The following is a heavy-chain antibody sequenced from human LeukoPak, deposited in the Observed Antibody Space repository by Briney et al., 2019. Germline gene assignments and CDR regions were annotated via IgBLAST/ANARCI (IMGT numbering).Heavy chain of an antibody. V-gene: IGHV1-46*01. CDR3: ARSAPYYYDSSGYSGLY. Sequence: ASVNVSCKASGGTFSSYAISWVRQAPGQGLEWMGIINPSGGSTSYAQKFQGRVTMTRDTSTSTVYMELSSLRSEDTAVYYCARSAPYYYDSSGYSGLYWGQGTLVTVSS. J-gene: IGHJ4*02. CDR2: INPSGGST. CDR1: GGTFSSYA. D-gene: IGHD3-22*01.